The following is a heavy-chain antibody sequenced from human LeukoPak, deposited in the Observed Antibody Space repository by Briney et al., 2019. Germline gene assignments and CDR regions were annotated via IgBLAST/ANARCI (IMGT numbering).Heavy chain of an antibody. V-gene: IGHV3-30*03. J-gene: IGHJ4*02. CDR3: ARDSAPYYYDSSGYYPDY. D-gene: IGHD3-22*01. CDR2: ISYDGSNK. Sequence: GGSLRLSCAASGFTFSSYGMHWVRQAPGKGLEWVAVISYDGSNKYYADSVKGRFTISRDNSKNTLYLQMNSLRAEDTAVYYCARDSAPYYYDSSGYYPDYWGQGTLVTVSS. CDR1: GFTFSSYG.